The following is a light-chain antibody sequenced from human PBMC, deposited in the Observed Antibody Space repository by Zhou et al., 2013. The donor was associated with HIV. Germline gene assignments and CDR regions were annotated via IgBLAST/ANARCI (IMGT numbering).Light chain of an antibody. CDR1: QSISSY. Sequence: DIQMTQSPSSLSASVGDRVTITCRASQSISSYLNWYQQKPGKAPKLLIYAASSLQSGVPSRFSGSGSGTYFTLTISSLQPEDFATYYCQQSYSNPRTFGQGTKLEIK. CDR3: QQSYSNPRT. J-gene: IGKJ2*01. V-gene: IGKV1-39*01. CDR2: AAS.